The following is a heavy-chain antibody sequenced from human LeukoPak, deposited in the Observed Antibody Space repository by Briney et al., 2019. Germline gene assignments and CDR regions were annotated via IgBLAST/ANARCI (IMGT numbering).Heavy chain of an antibody. D-gene: IGHD3-10*01. J-gene: IGHJ5*02. CDR2: IIPILGIA. Sequence: SVKVSCKASGGTFSSYAISWVRQAPGQGLEWMERIIPILGIANYAQKFQGRVTITADKSTSTAYMELSSLRSEDTAVYYCARVTMVRGVFDPWGQGTLVTVSS. V-gene: IGHV1-69*04. CDR3: ARVTMVRGVFDP. CDR1: GGTFSSYA.